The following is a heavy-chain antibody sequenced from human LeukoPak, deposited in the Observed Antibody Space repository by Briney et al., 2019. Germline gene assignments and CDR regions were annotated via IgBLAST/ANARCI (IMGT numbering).Heavy chain of an antibody. J-gene: IGHJ4*02. Sequence: GGSLRLSCAASGFTFSSYAMSWVRQAPGKGLEWVSAISGSGGSTYYADSVKGRFTISGDNSKNTLYLQMNSLRAEDTAVYYCAKSDSSGYYIAEFDYWGQGTLVTVSS. CDR3: AKSDSSGYYIAEFDY. CDR2: ISGSGGST. V-gene: IGHV3-23*01. D-gene: IGHD3-22*01. CDR1: GFTFSSYA.